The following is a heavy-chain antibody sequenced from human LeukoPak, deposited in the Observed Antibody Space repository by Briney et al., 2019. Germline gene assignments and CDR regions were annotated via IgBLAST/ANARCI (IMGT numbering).Heavy chain of an antibody. Sequence: SETLSLTCTASGGSISSSSYYWGWIRQPPGKGLEWIGEINHSGSTNYNPSLKSRVTISVDTSKNQFSLKLSSVTAADTAVYYCARHRGYSSGWYSPLGYFDYWGQGTLVTVSS. V-gene: IGHV4-39*01. CDR2: INHSGST. CDR3: ARHRGYSSGWYSPLGYFDY. D-gene: IGHD6-19*01. CDR1: GGSISSSSYY. J-gene: IGHJ4*02.